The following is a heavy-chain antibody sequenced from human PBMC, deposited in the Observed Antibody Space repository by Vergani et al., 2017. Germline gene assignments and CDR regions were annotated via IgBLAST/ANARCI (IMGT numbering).Heavy chain of an antibody. CDR2: ISHSGST. Sequence: QVQLQESGPGLVKPSETLSLTCTVSNDSVSNTFYYWGWIRQTPGKGLEWIGSISHSGSTNYNPSLKSRVTISVDTSKNQFSLKLSSVTAADTAVYYCARVQELYDFWSGYRVRYYYYMDVWGKGTTVTVSS. CDR3: ARVQELYDFWSGYRVRYYYYMDV. J-gene: IGHJ6*03. CDR1: NDSVSNTFYY. V-gene: IGHV4-39*07. D-gene: IGHD3-3*01.